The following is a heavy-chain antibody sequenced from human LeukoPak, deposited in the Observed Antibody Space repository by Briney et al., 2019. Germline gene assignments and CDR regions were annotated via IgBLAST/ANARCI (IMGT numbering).Heavy chain of an antibody. CDR1: GFTFNSYA. CDR2: ISGSGGST. V-gene: IGHV3-23*01. D-gene: IGHD6-19*01. Sequence: GGSLRLSCVASGFTFNSYAMSWVRQAPGKGLEWVSGISGSGGSTYYADSVKGRFTISRDSSKNTLYLQMNSLRAEDTAVYYCAKSVGSSSGWRFDYWGQGTLVTVSS. CDR3: AKSVGSSSGWRFDY. J-gene: IGHJ4*02.